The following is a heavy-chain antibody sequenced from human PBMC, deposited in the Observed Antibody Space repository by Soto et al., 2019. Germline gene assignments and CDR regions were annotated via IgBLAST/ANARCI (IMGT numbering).Heavy chain of an antibody. V-gene: IGHV3-33*01. CDR3: ARDPRTTVTTFYYYYMDV. CDR1: GFTFSSYG. D-gene: IGHD4-17*01. J-gene: IGHJ6*03. Sequence: QVQLVESGGGVVQPGRSLRLSCAASGFTFSSYGMHWVRQAPGKGLEWVAVIWYDGSNKYYADSVKGRFTISRDNSKNTLYLQMNSLRAEDTAVYYCARDPRTTVTTFYYYYMDVWGKGTTVTVSS. CDR2: IWYDGSNK.